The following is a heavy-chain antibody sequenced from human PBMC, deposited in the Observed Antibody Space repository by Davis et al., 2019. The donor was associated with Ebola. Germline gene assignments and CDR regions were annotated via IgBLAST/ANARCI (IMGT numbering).Heavy chain of an antibody. CDR3: AKDMSGSYLDP. CDR2: ISYDGSDK. V-gene: IGHV3-30*18. Sequence: GESLKISCAASGFTFSSQGMPWVRQAPGKGLEWVEVISYDGSDKYYADSVRGRFTSSRDNSKNTLYLQMKSLRAEDTAVYYCAKDMSGSYLDPWGQGTLVTVSS. J-gene: IGHJ5*02. D-gene: IGHD1-26*01. CDR1: GFTFSSQG.